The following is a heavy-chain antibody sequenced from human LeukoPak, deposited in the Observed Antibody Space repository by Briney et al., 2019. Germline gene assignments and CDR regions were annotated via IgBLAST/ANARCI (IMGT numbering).Heavy chain of an antibody. J-gene: IGHJ4*02. CDR2: FAPEDGET. CDR1: GNILTEIS. V-gene: IGHV1-24*01. CDR3: TTGRRFQLYDY. Sequence: RASVKVSCKVFGNILTEISMHWVRQAPGKGLESMGGFAPEDGETIYAQQFQGRLTMTEDTSTDTAYMELSRLTSEDTAVYYCTTGRRFQLYDYWGQGTLVTVSS. D-gene: IGHD1-1*01.